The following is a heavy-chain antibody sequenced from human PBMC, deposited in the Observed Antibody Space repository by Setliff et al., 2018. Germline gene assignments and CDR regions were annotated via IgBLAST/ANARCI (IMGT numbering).Heavy chain of an antibody. CDR3: AKDGSGSYDYLDY. J-gene: IGHJ4*02. CDR1: GFNFRNSA. D-gene: IGHD6-13*01. V-gene: IGHV3-23*01. Sequence: GGSLRLSCIASGFNFRNSAMNWVRQAPGKGLEWISYININVDSIYYADSVKGRFTISRDNSKNTLYLQMNSLRAEDTAVYYCAKDGSGSYDYLDYWGQGTLVTVSS. CDR2: ININVDSI.